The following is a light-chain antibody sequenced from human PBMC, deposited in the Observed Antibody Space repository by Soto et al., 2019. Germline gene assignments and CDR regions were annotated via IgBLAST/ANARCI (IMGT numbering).Light chain of an antibody. J-gene: IGKJ4*01. Sequence: EIVLTQSPGTLSLSPGERATLSCRASQSVSSSYLAWYQQKPGQAPRLLIYGASSRATGIPDRFSGSGSGTDFTLTISRLEPEDFAVYYCQQHGNSPTFGGGTKVEIK. CDR3: QQHGNSPT. CDR1: QSVSSSY. V-gene: IGKV3-20*01. CDR2: GAS.